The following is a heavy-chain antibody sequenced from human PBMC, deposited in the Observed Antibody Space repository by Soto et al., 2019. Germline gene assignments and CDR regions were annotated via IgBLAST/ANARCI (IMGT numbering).Heavy chain of an antibody. CDR2: IIPIFGTA. V-gene: IGHV1-69*13. CDR3: AREGYYDSSGYEYVALDI. CDR1: GGTFSSYA. J-gene: IGHJ3*02. Sequence: SSVKVSCNASGGTFSSYAISWVRQAPGQGLEWMGGIIPIFGTANYAQKFQGRVTITADESTSTAYMELSSLRSEDTAVYYCAREGYYDSSGYEYVALDIWGQGTMVAVS. D-gene: IGHD3-22*01.